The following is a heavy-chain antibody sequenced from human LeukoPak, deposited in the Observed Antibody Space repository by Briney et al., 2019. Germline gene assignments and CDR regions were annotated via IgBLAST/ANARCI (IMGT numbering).Heavy chain of an antibody. J-gene: IGHJ6*02. D-gene: IGHD6-13*01. V-gene: IGHV4-34*01. CDR3: ARGPQFYSSSWSEFYYYYGMDV. Sequence: SETLSLTCAVYGGSFSGYYWSWIRHPPGKGLEWIGEINHSGSTNYNPSLKSRVTISVDTSKNQFSLKLSSVTAADTAVYYCARGPQFYSSSWSEFYYYYGMDVWGQGTTVTVSS. CDR1: GGSFSGYY. CDR2: INHSGST.